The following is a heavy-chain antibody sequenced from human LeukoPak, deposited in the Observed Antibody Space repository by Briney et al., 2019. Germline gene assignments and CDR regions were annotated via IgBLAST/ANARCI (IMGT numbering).Heavy chain of an antibody. CDR1: GFTVSSNY. V-gene: IGHV3-53*01. J-gene: IGHJ6*02. CDR2: IYSGGST. Sequence: PGGSLRLSCAASGFTVSSNYMSWVRQAPGKGLEWVSVIYSGGSTYYADSVKGRFTISRDNSKNTLYLQMNSLRAEDTAVYYCARVRSQYYYYGMDVWGQGTTVTVSS. CDR3: ARVRSQYYYYGMDV.